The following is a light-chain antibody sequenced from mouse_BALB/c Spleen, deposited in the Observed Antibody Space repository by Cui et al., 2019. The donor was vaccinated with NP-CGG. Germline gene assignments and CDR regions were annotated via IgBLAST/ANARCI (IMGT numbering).Light chain of an antibody. CDR1: TGAVTTSNY. Sequence: QAVLTQASALTTSPGETVTITCRSSTGAVTTSNYANWVQEKPDHLFTGLIGGTNNRAPGVPARFSGSLIGDKAALTITGAQTEDEAIYFCALWYSNHWVFGGGTKLTVL. V-gene: IGLV1*01. J-gene: IGLJ1*01. CDR3: ALWYSNHWV. CDR2: GTN.